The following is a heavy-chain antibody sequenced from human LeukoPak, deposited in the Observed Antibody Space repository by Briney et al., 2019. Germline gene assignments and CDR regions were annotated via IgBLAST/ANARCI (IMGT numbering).Heavy chain of an antibody. Sequence: ASVKVSCKASGYTFTGYYVHWVRQAPGQGLEWMGWINPNSGGTNYAQKFQGWVTMTRDTSISTAYMELSRLRSDDTAVYYCAREGPWNNYIDYWGQGTLVTVSS. J-gene: IGHJ4*02. V-gene: IGHV1-2*04. D-gene: IGHD1-1*01. CDR2: INPNSGGT. CDR1: GYTFTGYY. CDR3: AREGPWNNYIDY.